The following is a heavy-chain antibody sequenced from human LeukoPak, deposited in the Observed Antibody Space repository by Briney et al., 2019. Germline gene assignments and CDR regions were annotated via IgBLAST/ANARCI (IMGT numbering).Heavy chain of an antibody. D-gene: IGHD1-26*01. CDR1: GGSISSSSYY. Sequence: SETLSLTRTVSGGSISSSSYYWGWLRQPPGKGLEWIGSIYYSGSTYYNPSLKSRVTISVDTSKNQFSLKLSSVTAADTAVYYCARAIEVGAMTPFDYWGQGTLVTVSS. CDR3: ARAIEVGAMTPFDY. J-gene: IGHJ4*02. V-gene: IGHV4-39*07. CDR2: IYYSGST.